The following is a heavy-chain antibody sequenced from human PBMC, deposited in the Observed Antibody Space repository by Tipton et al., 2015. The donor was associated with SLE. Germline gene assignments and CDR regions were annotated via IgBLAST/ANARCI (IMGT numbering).Heavy chain of an antibody. CDR3: AKDVSASYSSMDV. CDR2: IYSSGRRT. CDR1: GFTFRNFA. Sequence: GSLRLSCAASGFTFRNFAMSWVRQAPGKGLEWVSVIYSSGRRTYSVDSVKGRFTISRDNSKNTLYLQMHSLRVDDTAVYYCAKDVSASYSSMDVWGAGTTVFVSS. J-gene: IGHJ6*02. V-gene: IGHV3-23*03. D-gene: IGHD1-26*01.